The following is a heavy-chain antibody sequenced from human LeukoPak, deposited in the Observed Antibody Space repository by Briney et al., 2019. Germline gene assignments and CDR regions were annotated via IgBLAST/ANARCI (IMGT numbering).Heavy chain of an antibody. CDR3: ASGWELLYFDS. Sequence: SETLSPTCTVSGGSISSSSYYWAWIRQPPGKGLEWIGSIYYSGSTPYSPSLKSRVTMYVDTSKNPFSLNRSSVTAAHTAVYYCASGWELLYFDSWGREPWSPSPQ. D-gene: IGHD1-26*01. J-gene: IGHJ4*02. CDR2: IYYSGST. CDR1: GGSISSSSYY. V-gene: IGHV4-39*01.